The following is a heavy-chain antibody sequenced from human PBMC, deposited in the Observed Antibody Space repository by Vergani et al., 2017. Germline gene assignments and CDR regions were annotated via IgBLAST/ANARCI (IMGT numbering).Heavy chain of an antibody. D-gene: IGHD3-10*01. CDR2: IYHTGSA. CDR1: GYSITSGYY. J-gene: IGHJ5*02. V-gene: IGHV4-38-2*01. Sequence: QVQLLESGPGLLKPSETLSLTCSVSGYSITSGYYWGWFRPPPARGLQWLVSIYHTGSAYYNPSLKSRVTVSVDTSMNQFSLKLNSATAADTAVYYCVRTVALWFGETKDGGWFDPWGQGTLVTVTS. CDR3: VRTVALWFGETKDGGWFDP.